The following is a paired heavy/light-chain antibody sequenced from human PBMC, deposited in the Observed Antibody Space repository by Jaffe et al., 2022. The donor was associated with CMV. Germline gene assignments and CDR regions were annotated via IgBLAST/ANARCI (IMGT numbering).Light chain of an antibody. Sequence: NFMLTQPHSVSESPGKTVTISCTRSSGSIASNYVQWYQQRPGSAPTTVIYEDDQRPPGVPDRFSGSIDSSSNSASLTISGLKTEDEADYYCQSYDSSNLHLIFGGGTKLTVL. CDR1: SGSIASNY. V-gene: IGLV6-57*04. CDR2: EDD. CDR3: QSYDSSNLHLI. J-gene: IGLJ2*01.
Heavy chain of an antibody. CDR2: IKSKIDGGTT. CDR1: GFTFSKAW. CDR3: TTVPNYQLLVDY. J-gene: IGHJ4*02. Sequence: EVQLVESGGDLVKPGGSLRLSCAASGFTFSKAWMRWVRQAPGKGLEWVGHIKSKIDGGTTDYAAPVKGRFTISRDDSKNTLYLQMNSLKTEDTALYYCTTVPNYQLLVDYWGQGTQVTVSS. V-gene: IGHV3-15*01. D-gene: IGHD2-2*01.